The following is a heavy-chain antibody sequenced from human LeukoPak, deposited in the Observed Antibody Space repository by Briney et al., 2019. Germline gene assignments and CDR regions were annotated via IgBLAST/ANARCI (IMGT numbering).Heavy chain of an antibody. V-gene: IGHV3-21*01. CDR2: ISATGNYI. CDR1: GFIFSSYS. J-gene: IGHJ4*02. Sequence: GGSLRLSCAASGFIFSSYSMNWVRQAPGKGLEWVSSISATGNYIYYADSVKGRFTISRDNAKNSLYLQMNSLRAEDTAVYYCAREFTMVDYWGQGTLVTVSS. D-gene: IGHD3-10*01. CDR3: AREFTMVDY.